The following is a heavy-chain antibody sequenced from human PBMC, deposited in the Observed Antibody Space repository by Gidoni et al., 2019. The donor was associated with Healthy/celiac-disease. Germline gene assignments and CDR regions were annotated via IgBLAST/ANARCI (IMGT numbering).Heavy chain of an antibody. CDR1: GFHFSSYD. CDR2: ISYDGSNK. Sequence: QVQLVESGGGVVQPGRSLRLSCAASGFHFSSYDMHWVRQAPGKGLEWVAVISYDGSNKYYADSVKGRFTISRDNSKNTLYLQMNSLRAEDTAVYYCAKDPTGVQPEYCSSTSCLSGPFDYWGQGTLVTVSS. CDR3: AKDPTGVQPEYCSSTSCLSGPFDY. J-gene: IGHJ4*02. D-gene: IGHD2-2*01. V-gene: IGHV3-30*18.